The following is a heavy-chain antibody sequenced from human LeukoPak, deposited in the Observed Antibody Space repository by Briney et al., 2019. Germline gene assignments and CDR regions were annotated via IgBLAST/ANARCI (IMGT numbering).Heavy chain of an antibody. CDR3: ARGFQSGDSPV. CDR2: IKKDGSEK. Sequence: GESLRLSCVPSGFSVSAYSLSWVRQAPGKGLEWVAKIKKDGSEKDYVDSVKGRFTISRDDAKGSLYSQLNSLRVEDTAVYYCARGFQSGDSPVWGQGTLVTVSS. V-gene: IGHV3-7*01. D-gene: IGHD2-21*02. CDR1: GFSVSAYS. J-gene: IGHJ4*02.